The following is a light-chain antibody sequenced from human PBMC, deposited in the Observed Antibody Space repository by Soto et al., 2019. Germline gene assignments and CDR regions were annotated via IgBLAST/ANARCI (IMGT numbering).Light chain of an antibody. J-gene: IGKJ4*01. CDR3: QQRKDYPLT. Sequence: DIQLTQSPSFLSASVGDRVTITCRASQGISSYLAWFQQKPGRAPKLLVYAASTSQSGVPSRFSGSGSGTEFTLTISSLQPEDFATYYCQQRKDYPLTFGGGTKVEIK. CDR2: AAS. CDR1: QGISSY. V-gene: IGKV1-9*01.